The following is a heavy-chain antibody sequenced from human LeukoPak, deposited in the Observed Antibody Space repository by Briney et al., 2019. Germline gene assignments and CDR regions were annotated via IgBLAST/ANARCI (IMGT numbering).Heavy chain of an antibody. V-gene: IGHV4-4*09. Sequence: PSETLSLTCTVSGCSIGTYSWNWIWKPPGQGLDLVGYIYTSGSTPYNPSLKSRVTMSLDTSKNQLSLRLRSVTAADTAVFYCARHRAEMATINDDAFDIWGQGTMVTVSS. J-gene: IGHJ3*02. CDR3: ARHRAEMATINDDAFDI. CDR2: IYTSGST. CDR1: GCSIGTYS. D-gene: IGHD5-24*01.